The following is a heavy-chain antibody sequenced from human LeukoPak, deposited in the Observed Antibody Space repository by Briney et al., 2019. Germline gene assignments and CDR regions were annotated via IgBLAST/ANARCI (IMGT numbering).Heavy chain of an antibody. V-gene: IGHV5-51*01. D-gene: IGHD2-2*01. Sequence: GESLKISCKGSGYSFTTYWIGWVRQMPGKGLEWMGIIYPGDSDTRYSPSFQGQVTISADKSISTAYLQWSSLKASDTAMYYCARQGWNVVIPAAFDIWGQGTMVTVSS. CDR3: ARQGWNVVIPAAFDI. J-gene: IGHJ3*02. CDR1: GYSFTTYW. CDR2: IYPGDSDT.